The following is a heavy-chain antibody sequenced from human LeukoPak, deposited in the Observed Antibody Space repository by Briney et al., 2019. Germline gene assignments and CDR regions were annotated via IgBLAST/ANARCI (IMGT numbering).Heavy chain of an antibody. V-gene: IGHV3-48*04. D-gene: IGHD4-17*01. Sequence: GGSLRLSCAASGFTFSTYSMNWVRQAPGKGLEWVSYISSSSSTIYYADSVKGRFTISRDNAKNSLYLQMDSLRAGDTAVYYCARDDYGDYRSSGIWGQGTMVTVSS. CDR2: ISSSSSTI. CDR3: ARDDYGDYRSSGI. CDR1: GFTFSTYS. J-gene: IGHJ3*02.